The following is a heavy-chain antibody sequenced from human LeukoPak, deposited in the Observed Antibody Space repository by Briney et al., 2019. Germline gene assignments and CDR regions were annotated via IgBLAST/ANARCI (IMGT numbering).Heavy chain of an antibody. V-gene: IGHV3-23*01. D-gene: IGHD1-26*01. CDR3: AHMSSGSYYFDY. Sequence: GGSLRLSCAVSGFTFSSYAMSWVRQAPGKGLEWVSAISGSGGSMYYADSVKGRFTISRDNSKNTLYLQMNSLRAKDTAVYYCAHMSSGSYYFDYWGQGTLVTVSS. CDR2: ISGSGGSM. J-gene: IGHJ4*02. CDR1: GFTFSSYA.